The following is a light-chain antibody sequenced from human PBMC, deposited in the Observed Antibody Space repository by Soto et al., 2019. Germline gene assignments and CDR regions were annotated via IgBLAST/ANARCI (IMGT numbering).Light chain of an antibody. J-gene: IGLJ3*02. Sequence: SYELTQPPSVSVGPGKTARITCGGNNVGSKSVHWYQQKPGQAPVLVIYSDSDRPSAIPERFSGSNSGNTATLTINRVEAGDEADYYCQVWDSGSDHVVFGGGTKLTVL. CDR3: QVWDSGSDHVV. CDR1: NVGSKS. V-gene: IGLV3-21*04. CDR2: SDS.